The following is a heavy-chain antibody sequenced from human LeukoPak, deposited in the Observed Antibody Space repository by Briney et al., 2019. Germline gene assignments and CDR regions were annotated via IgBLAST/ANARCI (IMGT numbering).Heavy chain of an antibody. D-gene: IGHD4-17*01. CDR2: FDPEDGET. J-gene: IGHJ1*01. V-gene: IGHV1-24*01. CDR1: GYTLTELS. Sequence: ASVKVSCRVSGYTLTELSMHWVRQAPGKGLEWMGGFDPEDGETIYAQKFQGRVTMTEDTSTDTAYTELSSLRSEDTAVYYCATPFVYGDYAYFQHWGQGTLVTVSS. CDR3: ATPFVYGDYAYFQH.